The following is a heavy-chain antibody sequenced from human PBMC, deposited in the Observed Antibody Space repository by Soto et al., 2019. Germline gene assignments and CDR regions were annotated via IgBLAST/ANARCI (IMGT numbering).Heavy chain of an antibody. Sequence: DEQLVESGGDLVQPGGSLRLSCAASGFVFRTNAMSWVRQRPGQGLEWVSAIRGSGDNTYYPDSVKGRFSISRDNSKNSLFLQMNRLRAEDTAMYYCASLKIYCRGETCYSGYHDYWGQGTLVTVSS. V-gene: IGHV3-23*04. CDR2: IRGSGDNT. J-gene: IGHJ4*02. CDR1: GFVFRTNA. CDR3: ASLKIYCRGETCYSGYHDY. D-gene: IGHD2-15*01.